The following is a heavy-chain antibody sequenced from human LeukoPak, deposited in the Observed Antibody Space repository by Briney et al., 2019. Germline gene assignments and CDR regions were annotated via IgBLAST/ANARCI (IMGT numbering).Heavy chain of an antibody. CDR3: ARRSRRDAFDI. J-gene: IGHJ3*02. CDR1: GGSFSGYY. Sequence: SETLSLTCAVYGGSFSGYYWSWIRQPPGKGLEWIGEINHSGSTNYNPSLKSRVTISVDTSKNQFSLKLSSVTAADTAVYYCARRSRRDAFDIWGQGTMVTVSS. CDR2: INHSGST. V-gene: IGHV4-34*01.